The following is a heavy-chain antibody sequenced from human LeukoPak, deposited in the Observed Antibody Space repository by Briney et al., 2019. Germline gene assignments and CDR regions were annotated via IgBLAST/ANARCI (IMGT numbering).Heavy chain of an antibody. CDR2: INPNSGVT. J-gene: IGHJ6*03. D-gene: IGHD1-26*01. V-gene: IGHV1-2*06. CDR3: ARSGGSWQGYYYYMDV. Sequence: ASVKVSCKASGYTFSGYNLHWVRQAPGQGLDGMGRINPNSGVTNYAQKFQGRVTVTRDTSIRTAYMELSRLTSDDTAVYYCARSGGSWQGYYYYMDVWGKGTTVTVSS. CDR1: GYTFSGYN.